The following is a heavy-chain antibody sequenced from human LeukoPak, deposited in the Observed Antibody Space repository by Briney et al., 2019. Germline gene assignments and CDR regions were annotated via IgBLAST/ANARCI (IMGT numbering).Heavy chain of an antibody. V-gene: IGHV4-59*08. J-gene: IGHJ4*02. D-gene: IGHD5-18*01. Sequence: SETLSPTCTVSGGSISSYYWSWIRQPPGKGLEWIGYIYYSGSTNYNPSLKSRVTISVDTSKNQFSLKLSSVTAADTAVYYCARQADTAMVYDYWGQGTLVTVSS. CDR3: ARQADTAMVYDY. CDR2: IYYSGST. CDR1: GGSISSYY.